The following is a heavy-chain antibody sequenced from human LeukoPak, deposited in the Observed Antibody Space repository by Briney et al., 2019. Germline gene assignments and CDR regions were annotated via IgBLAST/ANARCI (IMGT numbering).Heavy chain of an antibody. CDR2: IIPIFGTA. V-gene: IGHV1-69*05. J-gene: IGHJ5*02. Sequence: SVKVSCKASGGTFISYAISWVRQAPGQGLEWMGRIIPIFGTANYAQKFQGRVTITTDESTSTAYMELSSLRSEDTAVHYCARVHPPYGDYEVFWFDPWGQGTLVTVSS. CDR3: ARVHPPYGDYEVFWFDP. D-gene: IGHD4-17*01. CDR1: GGTFISYA.